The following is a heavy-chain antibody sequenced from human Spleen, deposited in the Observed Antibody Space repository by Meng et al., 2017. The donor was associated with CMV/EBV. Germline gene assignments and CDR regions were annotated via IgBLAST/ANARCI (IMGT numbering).Heavy chain of an antibody. CDR1: GYTFPSYG. Sequence: SCKASGYTFPSYGISWVRQTPGQGLEWMGWISAYNGNTNYAQKLQGRVTTTTDTSTSTAYMELRSLRSDDTAVYFCASDVGGSYYSIWGQGTLVTVSS. J-gene: IGHJ4*02. CDR2: ISAYNGNT. CDR3: ASDVGGSYYSI. V-gene: IGHV1-18*01. D-gene: IGHD1-26*01.